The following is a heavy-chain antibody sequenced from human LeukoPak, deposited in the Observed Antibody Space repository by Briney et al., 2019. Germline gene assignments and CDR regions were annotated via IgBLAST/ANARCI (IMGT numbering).Heavy chain of an antibody. CDR2: ISAYNGNT. V-gene: IGHV1-18*01. CDR1: GYTFTSYG. J-gene: IGHJ4*02. D-gene: IGHD5-18*01. CDR3: ARVEPVDTAMVTVIDY. Sequence: VASVKVSCKASGYTFTSYGISWVRQAPGQGLEWMGWISAYNGNTNYAQKLQGRVTMTTDTSTSTAYMELRSLRSDDTAVYYCARVEPVDTAMVTVIDYWGQGTLVTVSS.